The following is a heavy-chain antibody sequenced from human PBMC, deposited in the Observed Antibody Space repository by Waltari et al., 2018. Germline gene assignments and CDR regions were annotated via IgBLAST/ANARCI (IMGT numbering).Heavy chain of an antibody. J-gene: IGHJ5*02. V-gene: IGHV4-34*01. CDR2: IKHTGTT. Sequence: QVQLQQWGAGLLKPSETLSLTCAVYGGSFSDYYWTWIRQPPGMGLEWIGEIKHTGTTNYNPSLKSRVTMTVDTSKGQISLNLRSVTAADTAVYYCARPLPVAGYYWDLWAQGTLVTVSS. D-gene: IGHD3-22*01. CDR1: GGSFSDYY. CDR3: ARPLPVAGYYWDL.